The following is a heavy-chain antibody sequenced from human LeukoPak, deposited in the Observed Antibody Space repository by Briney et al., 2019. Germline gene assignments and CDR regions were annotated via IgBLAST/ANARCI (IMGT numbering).Heavy chain of an antibody. D-gene: IGHD6-13*01. J-gene: IGHJ3*02. CDR3: AADRGYSSSWHRIFDAFDI. CDR1: GGTFSSYA. Sequence: GASVKVSCKASGGTFSSYAISWVRQAPGQGLEWMGGIIPIFGTANYAQKFQGRVTITADESTSTAYMELSSLRSEDTAVYYCAADRGYSSSWHRIFDAFDIWGQGTMVTVSS. V-gene: IGHV1-69*13. CDR2: IIPIFGTA.